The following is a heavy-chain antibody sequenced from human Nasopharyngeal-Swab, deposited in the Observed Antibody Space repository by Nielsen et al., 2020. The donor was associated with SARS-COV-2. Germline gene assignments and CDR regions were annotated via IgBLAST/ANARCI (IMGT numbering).Heavy chain of an antibody. D-gene: IGHD4-17*01. CDR3: AKDGNDYGAPRGDY. J-gene: IGHJ4*02. Sequence: GESLKISCAASGFTFDSFGMSWVRQAPGKGLEWVSLISVRGGTTYYSDSVKGRFTISRDNSKNTLYLQMNSRRAEDTAVYYCAKDGNDYGAPRGDYWGQGTLVTVSS. V-gene: IGHV3-23*01. CDR2: ISVRGGTT. CDR1: GFTFDSFG.